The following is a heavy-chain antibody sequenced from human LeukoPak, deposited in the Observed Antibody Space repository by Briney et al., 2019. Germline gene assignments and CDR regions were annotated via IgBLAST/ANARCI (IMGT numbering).Heavy chain of an antibody. CDR3: ANIPLNGNSSGWYYFDY. J-gene: IGHJ4*02. Sequence: GGSLRLSCAASGFTFSSYSMNWVRQAPGKGLEWVSSITGSSSYIYYADSVKGRFTISRDNSKNTLYLQMNSLRAEDTAVYYCANIPLNGNSSGWYYFDYWGQGTLVTVSS. V-gene: IGHV3-21*01. CDR2: ITGSSSYI. CDR1: GFTFSSYS. D-gene: IGHD6-19*01.